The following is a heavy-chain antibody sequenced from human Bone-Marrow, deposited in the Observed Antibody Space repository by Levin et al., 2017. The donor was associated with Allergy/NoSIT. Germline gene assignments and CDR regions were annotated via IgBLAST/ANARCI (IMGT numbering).Heavy chain of an antibody. J-gene: IGHJ1*01. CDR2: LYNTKTT. CDR1: GASLSSSYY. Sequence: SETLSLTCTVSGASLSSSYYWGWVRQPPGKGLEWIGNLYNTKTTYYNPSLNGRVTISGDTSKNQFSLKLSSVTAADTAVYYCTRHLPFQYWGQGTLVTVSS. V-gene: IGHV4-39*01. CDR3: TRHLPFQY.